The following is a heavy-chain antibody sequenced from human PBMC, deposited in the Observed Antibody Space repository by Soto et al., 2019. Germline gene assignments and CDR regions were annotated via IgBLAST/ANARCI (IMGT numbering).Heavy chain of an antibody. Sequence: PSETLSLTCTVSGGSISSSSYYWGWIRQPPGKGLEWIGSIYYSGSTYYNPSLKSRVTISVDTSKNQFSLKLSSVTAADTAVYYCARQDGYGDYFFDYWGQGTLVTVSS. J-gene: IGHJ4*02. CDR2: IYYSGST. CDR3: ARQDGYGDYFFDY. V-gene: IGHV4-39*01. D-gene: IGHD4-17*01. CDR1: GGSISSSSYY.